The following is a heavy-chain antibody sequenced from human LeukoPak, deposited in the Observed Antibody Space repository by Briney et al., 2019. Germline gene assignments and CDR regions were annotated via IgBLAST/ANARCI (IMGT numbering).Heavy chain of an antibody. V-gene: IGHV5-51*01. CDR2: IYPGDSDT. CDR3: ARQGGGYTSGDFDY. Sequence: GESLQISCKGSGYSFTSYWIGWVRRLPGTGLQWLGIIYPGDSDTRYSPSFQGQVTISADKSITTAYLQWSSLKASDTAMYYCARQGGGYTSGDFDYWGQGTLVTVSS. J-gene: IGHJ4*02. D-gene: IGHD5-18*01. CDR1: GYSFTSYW.